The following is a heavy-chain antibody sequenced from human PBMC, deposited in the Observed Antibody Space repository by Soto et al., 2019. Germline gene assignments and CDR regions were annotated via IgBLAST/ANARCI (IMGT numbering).Heavy chain of an antibody. CDR1: GFRFSGFG. J-gene: IGHJ4*02. CDR3: ARDGVGATTFYGYFDY. Sequence: QVQLVESGGGVVQPGRSVRLSCAASGFRFSGFGKHWVRQAPGKGLEWVAILRYDGSNKYYADSVKGRFTISRDNSQNTLYLQMDSLRVEDTAVYYCARDGVGATTFYGYFDYWGQGILVTVSS. CDR2: LRYDGSNK. V-gene: IGHV3-33*01. D-gene: IGHD1-26*01.